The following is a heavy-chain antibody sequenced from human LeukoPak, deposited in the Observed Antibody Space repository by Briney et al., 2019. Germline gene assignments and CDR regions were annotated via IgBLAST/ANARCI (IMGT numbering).Heavy chain of an antibody. V-gene: IGHV5-51*01. J-gene: IGHJ6*02. CDR1: GYSFGDYW. D-gene: IGHD2-15*01. CDR3: ASHGLGGCSGGRCFTSFHYYGMDV. Sequence: GESRKISGQGYGYSFGDYWFGWVRQMPGKGLGGIGIIFPGDADTKHIPSFRGQHTISVAKSLSTAYLQWTSLSAPDTAIYYCASHGLGGCSGGRCFTSFHYYGMDVWGQGTTVTVSS. CDR2: IFPGDADT.